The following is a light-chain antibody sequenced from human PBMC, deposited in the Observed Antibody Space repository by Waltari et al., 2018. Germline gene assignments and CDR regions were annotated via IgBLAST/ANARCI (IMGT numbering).Light chain of an antibody. V-gene: IGKV1-27*01. J-gene: IGKJ2*01. CDR2: AAS. CDR1: QDISNS. Sequence: DIQMTESPYARCAGVGGRVSITCRASQDISNSLAWYQQKPGKVPNLLISAASTLQSRVPSRFSGSGSGPDFTLTIGSLQPEDVATYYCQKYNSVPYTFGQGTKLEIK. CDR3: QKYNSVPYT.